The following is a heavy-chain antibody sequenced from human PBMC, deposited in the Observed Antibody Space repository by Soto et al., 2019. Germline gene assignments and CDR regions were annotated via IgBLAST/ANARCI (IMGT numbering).Heavy chain of an antibody. D-gene: IGHD2-2*01. Sequence: SETLSLTCAVYGGSFSGYYWSWIRQPPGKGLEWIGEINHSGSTNYNPSLKSRVTISVDTSKNQFSLKLSSVTAADTAVYYCARGPYCSSTSCYYNYYYGMDVWRQGTTVTVSS. CDR3: ARGPYCSSTSCYYNYYYGMDV. J-gene: IGHJ6*02. CDR1: GGSFSGYY. CDR2: INHSGST. V-gene: IGHV4-34*01.